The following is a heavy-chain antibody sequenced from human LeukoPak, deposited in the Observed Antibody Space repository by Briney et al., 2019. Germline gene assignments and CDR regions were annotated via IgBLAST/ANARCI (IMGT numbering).Heavy chain of an antibody. CDR3: ARVKSLAYSGSYPGAYWFDP. V-gene: IGHV4-34*01. D-gene: IGHD1-26*01. Sequence: SETLSLTCAVYGGSFSGYYWSWIRQPPGKGLEWIGEINHSGSTNYNPSLKSRVTISVDTSKNQFSLKLSSVTAADTAVYYCARVKSLAYSGSYPGAYWFDPWGQGTLVTVSS. CDR2: INHSGST. CDR1: GGSFSGYY. J-gene: IGHJ5*02.